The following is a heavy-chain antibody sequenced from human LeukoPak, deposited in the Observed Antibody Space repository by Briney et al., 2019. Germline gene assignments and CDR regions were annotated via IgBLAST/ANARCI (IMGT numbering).Heavy chain of an antibody. J-gene: IGHJ4*02. CDR3: AKDHGTAVADFYD. D-gene: IGHD6-19*01. CDR1: GFSLSTYG. CDR2: ITGTGGST. Sequence: GGSLSLSCAASGFSLSTYGVRWVRQPAGKGREWVSGITGTGGSTYYADSVKGRFTVSRDTSKKTLYLQMNSLRAEDTAIYYCAKDHGTAVADFYDWGQGTLVTVSS. V-gene: IGHV3-23*01.